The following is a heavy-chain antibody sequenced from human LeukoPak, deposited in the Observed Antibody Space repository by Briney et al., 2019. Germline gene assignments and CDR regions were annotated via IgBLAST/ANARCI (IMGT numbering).Heavy chain of an antibody. CDR2: INPSGGST. Sequence: ASVKVSCKASGYTFINYYMHWVRQAPGQGLEWMGIINPSGGSTSYAQKFQGRVTITADKSTSTAYMELSSLRSEDTAVYYCARDQDNLGHYYDSSGPLSRWGQGTLVTVSS. CDR1: GYTFINYY. J-gene: IGHJ4*02. CDR3: ARDQDNLGHYYDSSGPLSR. V-gene: IGHV1-46*01. D-gene: IGHD3-22*01.